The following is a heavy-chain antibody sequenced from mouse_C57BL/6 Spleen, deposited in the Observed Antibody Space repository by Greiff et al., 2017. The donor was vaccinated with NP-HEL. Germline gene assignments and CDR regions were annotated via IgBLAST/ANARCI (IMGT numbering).Heavy chain of an antibody. J-gene: IGHJ1*03. Sequence: VKLMESGAELVRPGASVTLSCKASGYTFTDYEMHWVKQTPVHGLEWIGAIDPETGGTAYNQKFKGKAILTADKSSSTAYMELRSLTSEDSAVYYCTRAYGSSWYFDVWGTGTTVTVSS. V-gene: IGHV1-15*01. CDR1: GYTFTDYE. CDR3: TRAYGSSWYFDV. D-gene: IGHD1-1*01. CDR2: IDPETGGT.